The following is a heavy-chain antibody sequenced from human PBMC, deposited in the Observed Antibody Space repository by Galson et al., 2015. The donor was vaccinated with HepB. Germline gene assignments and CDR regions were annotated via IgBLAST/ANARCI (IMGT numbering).Heavy chain of an antibody. CDR2: ISGYDVNV. Sequence: SVKVSCKASGYTFSRFSISWLRQAPGQGLEWMEWISGYDVNVRYAQKFQGRLTMTTDTSTSTAHLDLRSLRSDDSAVYYCARGGLATIGGPTFDYWGQGTLVTVSS. J-gene: IGHJ4*02. CDR3: ARGGLATIGGPTFDY. D-gene: IGHD5-24*01. V-gene: IGHV1-18*01. CDR1: GYTFSRFS.